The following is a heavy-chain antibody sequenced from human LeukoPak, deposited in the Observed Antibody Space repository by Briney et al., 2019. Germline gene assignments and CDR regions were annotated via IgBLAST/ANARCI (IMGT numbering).Heavy chain of an antibody. J-gene: IGHJ3*02. V-gene: IGHV4-30-4*07. CDR3: AKSTTVTKEATFTFDI. Sequence: SETLSLTCAVSGGSISSGGYSWSWIRQPPGKGLEWIGYIYYSGSTYYNPSLKSRVTISVDTSKNQFSLTLSSVTAADTAVYYCAKSTTVTKEATFTFDIWGQGTMVTVSS. D-gene: IGHD4-17*01. CDR2: IYYSGST. CDR1: GGSISSGGYS.